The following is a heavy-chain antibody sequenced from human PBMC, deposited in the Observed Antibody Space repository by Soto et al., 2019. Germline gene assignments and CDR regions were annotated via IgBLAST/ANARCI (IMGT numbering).Heavy chain of an antibody. CDR1: GFTFSSYA. CDR3: ARDRSGYYLYYYYGMDV. V-gene: IGHV3-30-3*01. Sequence: GGSLRLSCAASGFTFSSYAMHWVRQAPGKGLEWVAVISYDGSNKYYTDSVKGRFTISSDNSKNTLYLQMNSLRAEDTAVYYCARDRSGYYLYYYYGMDVWGQGTTVTVSS. CDR2: ISYDGSNK. D-gene: IGHD3-3*01. J-gene: IGHJ6*02.